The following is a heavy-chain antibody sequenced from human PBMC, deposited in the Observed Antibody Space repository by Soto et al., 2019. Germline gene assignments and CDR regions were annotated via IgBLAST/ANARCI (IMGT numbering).Heavy chain of an antibody. CDR3: AKDVSRIAATGTFDF. J-gene: IGHJ4*02. Sequence: QVQLVESGGGVVQPGRSLRLSCAASGFTFSSYGMHWVRQAPGKGLEWVAVISYEGSNTYYADSVTGRFTISRDNSKDTLFLQMNSLRAEDAAVYYCAKDVSRIAATGTFDFWGQGTLVTVSS. CDR1: GFTFSSYG. V-gene: IGHV3-30*18. D-gene: IGHD6-13*01. CDR2: ISYEGSNT.